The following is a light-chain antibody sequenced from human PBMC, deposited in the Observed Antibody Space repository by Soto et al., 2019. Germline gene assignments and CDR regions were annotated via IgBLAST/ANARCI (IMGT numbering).Light chain of an antibody. J-gene: IGKJ2*01. CDR3: QQYTGHLFT. V-gene: IGKV1-5*01. CDR1: QSVSNW. Sequence: DIQMTQSPSTLSASVGDTVTITCRASQSVSNWLAWYQQKPEKAPKLLIYDASSLQIGVPSRFSGRGSGTEFTLTISSLQPDYFATYYCQQYTGHLFTFGQGTKLEIK. CDR2: DAS.